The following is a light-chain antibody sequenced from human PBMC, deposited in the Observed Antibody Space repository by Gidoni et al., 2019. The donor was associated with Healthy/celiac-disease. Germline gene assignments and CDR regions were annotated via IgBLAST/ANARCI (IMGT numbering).Light chain of an antibody. CDR2: GAS. CDR1: QRVSSSY. Sequence: EIVFTQSPGTLSFSPGESATLSCRSSQRVSSSYLAWYQQKPGQAPRLLIYGASSRATGIPDRFSGSGSGTDFTLTISRLEPEDFAVYYCQQYGSSLRTFGQGTKVEIK. J-gene: IGKJ1*01. V-gene: IGKV3-20*01. CDR3: QQYGSSLRT.